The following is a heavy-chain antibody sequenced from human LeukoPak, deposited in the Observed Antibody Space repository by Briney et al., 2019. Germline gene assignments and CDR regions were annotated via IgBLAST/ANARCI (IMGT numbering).Heavy chain of an antibody. Sequence: GGSLRLSCAASGFTVNSNYMNWVRQAPGRGLEWASSTAGSGISKDYADSVKGRFTISKDKSKNTLYLQMDNLRAEDTGVYFCARLPTFYYDSSGYHYDYWGQGTLVTVSS. D-gene: IGHD3-22*01. CDR2: TAGSGISK. CDR3: ARLPTFYYDSSGYHYDY. CDR1: GFTVNSNY. J-gene: IGHJ4*02. V-gene: IGHV3-53*01.